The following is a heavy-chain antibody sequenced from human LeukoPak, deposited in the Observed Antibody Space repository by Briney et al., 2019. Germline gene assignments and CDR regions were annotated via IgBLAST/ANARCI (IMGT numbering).Heavy chain of an antibody. CDR2: ISSSGGST. Sequence: GGSLRLSCAASGFTLDTYAMSWVRQAPGRGLEWVPLISSSGGSTYYADSVKGRFTVSRDNSKNTLYLQIHSLRAEDTAVYYCAKGKGSSSSSIDWWGQGTLITVSS. J-gene: IGHJ4*02. V-gene: IGHV3-23*01. CDR1: GFTLDTYA. D-gene: IGHD2-15*01. CDR3: AKGKGSSSSSIDW.